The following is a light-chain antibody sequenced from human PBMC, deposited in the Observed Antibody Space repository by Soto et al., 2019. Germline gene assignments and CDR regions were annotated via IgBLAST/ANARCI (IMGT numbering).Light chain of an antibody. CDR1: QSVTNSQ. J-gene: IGKJ1*01. CDR3: QQYGSSGT. V-gene: IGKV3-20*01. Sequence: EIVLTQSPGTLSLSPGERATLSFRASQSVTNSQLAWFRQKPGQAPRLLIWGVSNRATGIPDRFSGSGSGTDFTLTISRLEPEDFAVYYCQQYGSSGTFGQGTKVDI. CDR2: GVS.